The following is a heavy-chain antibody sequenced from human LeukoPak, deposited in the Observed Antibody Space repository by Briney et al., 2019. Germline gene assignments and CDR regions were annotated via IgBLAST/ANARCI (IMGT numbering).Heavy chain of an antibody. J-gene: IGHJ6*02. CDR1: GLTFNSNY. Sequence: PGGSLRLSCAVSGLTFNSNYMSWVRQAPGQGLEWVSLLHPGGRAYYADSVKGRFTIFRDNAKNTLHLQMDSLRVEDTALYYCARDAGGGYDSYGLDVWGQGTTVTVAS. D-gene: IGHD5-12*01. CDR2: LHPGGRA. CDR3: ARDAGGGYDSYGLDV. V-gene: IGHV3-53*05.